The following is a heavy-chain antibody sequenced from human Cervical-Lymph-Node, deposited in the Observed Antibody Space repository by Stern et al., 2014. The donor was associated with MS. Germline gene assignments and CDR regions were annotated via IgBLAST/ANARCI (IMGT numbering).Heavy chain of an antibody. CDR2: IWYDGSNK. CDR3: ARDCKLRYYYYGMDV. V-gene: IGHV3-33*01. J-gene: IGHJ6*02. CDR1: GFTLSSYG. D-gene: IGHD1-26*01. Sequence: VHLVESGGGEVQPGRSLRRACAASGFTLSSYGMHWGRQAPGKGPAWAAAIWYDGSNKYYADSVKGRFTISRDNSKNTLYLQMNSLRAEDTAVYYCARDCKLRYYYYGMDVWGQGTTVTVSS.